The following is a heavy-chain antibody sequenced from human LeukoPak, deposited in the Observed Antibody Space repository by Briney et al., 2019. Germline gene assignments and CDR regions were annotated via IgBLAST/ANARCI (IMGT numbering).Heavy chain of an antibody. D-gene: IGHD3-10*01. CDR3: ARASAGNWFDP. CDR2: IYYSGST. J-gene: IGHJ5*02. CDR1: GGSISGYY. V-gene: IGHV4-59*01. Sequence: SETLSLTCTVSGGSISGYYWSWIRQPPGKGLEWIGYIYYSGSTNYNPSLKSRVTISVDTSKNQFSLKLSSVTAADTAVYYCARASAGNWFDPWGQGTLVTVSS.